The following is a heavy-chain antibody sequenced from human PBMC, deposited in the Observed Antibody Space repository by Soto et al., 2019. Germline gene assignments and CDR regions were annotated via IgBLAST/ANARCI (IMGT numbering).Heavy chain of an antibody. CDR1: GFTFSSYG. V-gene: IGHV3-30*18. Sequence: GGSLRLSCAASGFTFSSYGMHWVRQAPGKGLEWVAVISYDGSNKYYADSVKGRFTISRDNSKNTLYLQMNSLRAEDTAVYYCAKFDILTGSFDYWGQGTLVTVSS. J-gene: IGHJ4*02. D-gene: IGHD3-9*01. CDR2: ISYDGSNK. CDR3: AKFDILTGSFDY.